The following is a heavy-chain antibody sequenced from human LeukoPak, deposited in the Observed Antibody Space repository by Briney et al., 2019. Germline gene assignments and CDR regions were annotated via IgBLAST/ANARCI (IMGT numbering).Heavy chain of an antibody. V-gene: IGHV3-49*03. CDR1: GFTFGDYA. Sequence: PGGSLRLPCTASGFTFGDYAMSWFRQAPGKGLEWVGFIRSKAYGGTTEYAASVKGRFTISRDDSKSIAYLQMNSQKTEDTAVYYCTRDYDFWSGYRPRYFQHWGQGTLVTVSS. CDR3: TRDYDFWSGYRPRYFQH. CDR2: IRSKAYGGTT. D-gene: IGHD3-3*01. J-gene: IGHJ1*01.